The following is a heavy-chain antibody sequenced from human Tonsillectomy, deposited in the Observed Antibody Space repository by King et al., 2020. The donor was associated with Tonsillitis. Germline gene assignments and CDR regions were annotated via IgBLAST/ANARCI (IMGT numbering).Heavy chain of an antibody. V-gene: IGHV4-31*03. CDR2: IYYSGST. D-gene: IGHD3-3*01. J-gene: IGHJ3*02. Sequence: QLQESGPGLVKPSQTLSLTCTVSGGSITSGDYCWSWIRQHPGKGLEWIGYIYYSGSTYYNPSLKSRVTISVDTSKNQFSLKLSSVTAADTAVYYCARDPVDDSHGPFHDAFDIWGQGTMVTVSS. CDR1: GGSITSGDYC. CDR3: ARDPVDDSHGPFHDAFDI.